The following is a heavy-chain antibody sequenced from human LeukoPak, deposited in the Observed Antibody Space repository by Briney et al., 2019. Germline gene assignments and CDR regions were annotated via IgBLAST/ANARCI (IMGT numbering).Heavy chain of an antibody. V-gene: IGHV3-30-3*01. CDR2: ISYDGSNK. CDR3: TRVGYIDEGIDY. CDR1: GFTFSSYA. D-gene: IGHD5-24*01. Sequence: PGGSLRLSCAASGFTFSSYAMHWVRQAPGKGLEWVAAISYDGSNKYYADSVKGRFTISRDNAKNSLYLQMNSLRAEDTAIYYCTRVGYIDEGIDYWGQGTLVTVSS. J-gene: IGHJ4*02.